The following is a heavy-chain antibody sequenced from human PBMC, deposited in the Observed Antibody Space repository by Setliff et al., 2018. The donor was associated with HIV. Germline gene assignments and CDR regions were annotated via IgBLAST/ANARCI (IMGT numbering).Heavy chain of an antibody. CDR1: GGSLSSSSYY. V-gene: IGHV4-39*01. CDR3: ARHVRARWFDP. J-gene: IGHJ5*02. Sequence: SETLSLTCTVSGGSLSSSSYYWGWIRQPPGEGLEWIGSIDYSGNTYYSPSVNSRVTISVDTSKNQFSLILTSVTAADTAVYYCARHVRARWFDPWGQGTLVTVSS. CDR2: IDYSGNT.